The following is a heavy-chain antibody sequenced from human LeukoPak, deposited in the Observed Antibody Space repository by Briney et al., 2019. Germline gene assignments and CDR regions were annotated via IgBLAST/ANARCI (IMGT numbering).Heavy chain of an antibody. Sequence: GGSLRLSCTASRFTFSSYWMNWVRQAPGKGLEWVANTKQDGSQKYYVDSVKGRFTISRDNAKNSLYLQMNSLRAEDTAVYYCARDVSATGGIDYWGQGTLVTVSS. CDR2: TKQDGSQK. CDR3: ARDVSATGGIDY. V-gene: IGHV3-7*01. J-gene: IGHJ4*02. D-gene: IGHD1-14*01. CDR1: RFTFSSYW.